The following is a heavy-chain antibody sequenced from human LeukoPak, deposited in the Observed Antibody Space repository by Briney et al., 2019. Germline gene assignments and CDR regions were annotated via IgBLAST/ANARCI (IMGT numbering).Heavy chain of an antibody. CDR3: ASGYVVPGVITSPTDYYGMDV. Sequence: PSETLSLTCTVSGGSISSSSYYWGWIRQPPGKGLEWIGSIYYSGSTYYNPSLKSRVTISVDTSKNQFSLKLSSVTAADTAVYYCASGYVVPGVITSPTDYYGMDVWGQGTTVTVSS. CDR2: IYYSGST. J-gene: IGHJ6*02. CDR1: GGSISSSSYY. V-gene: IGHV4-39*01. D-gene: IGHD3-10*01.